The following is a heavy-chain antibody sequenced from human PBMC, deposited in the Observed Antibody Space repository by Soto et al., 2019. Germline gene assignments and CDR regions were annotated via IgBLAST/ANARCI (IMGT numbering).Heavy chain of an antibody. J-gene: IGHJ4*02. Sequence: QVQLVESGGGVVQPGRSLRLSCAASGFTFSSYDTHWVRQAPGKGLAWVAIISYDGSNKYYADSVKGRFTISRDNSKNTLYLQMNSLRAEHTAVYYLATEALAVAGADYWGQRTLVTVSS. V-gene: IGHV3-30*03. CDR2: ISYDGSNK. CDR1: GFTFSSYD. D-gene: IGHD6-19*01. CDR3: ATEALAVAGADY.